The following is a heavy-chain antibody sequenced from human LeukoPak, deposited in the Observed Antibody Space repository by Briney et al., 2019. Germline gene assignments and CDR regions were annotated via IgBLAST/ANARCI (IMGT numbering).Heavy chain of an antibody. D-gene: IGHD3-3*01. CDR3: ARLRSGLNWFDP. V-gene: IGHV4-38-2*01. CDR2: IYHSGST. CDR1: GYSISSGYY. Sequence: SETLSLTCAVSGYSISSGYYWGWIRQPPGKGLEWIGSIYHSGSTYYNPPLKSRVTISVDTSKNQFSLKLSSVTAADTAVYYCARLRSGLNWFDPWGQGTLVTVSS. J-gene: IGHJ5*02.